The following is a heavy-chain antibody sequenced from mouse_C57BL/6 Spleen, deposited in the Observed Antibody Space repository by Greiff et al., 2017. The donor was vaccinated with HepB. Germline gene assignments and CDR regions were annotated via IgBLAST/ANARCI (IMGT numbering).Heavy chain of an antibody. CDR3: ARWATMVTTHYAMDY. D-gene: IGHD2-2*01. CDR2: IWSGGST. V-gene: IGHV2-2*01. Sequence: QVQLKESGPGLVQPSQSLSITCTVSGFSLTSYGVHWVRQSPGKGLEWLGVIWSGGSTDYNAAFISRLSISKDNSKSQVFFKMNSLQADDTAIYYCARWATMVTTHYAMDYWGQGTSVTVSS. J-gene: IGHJ4*01. CDR1: GFSLTSYG.